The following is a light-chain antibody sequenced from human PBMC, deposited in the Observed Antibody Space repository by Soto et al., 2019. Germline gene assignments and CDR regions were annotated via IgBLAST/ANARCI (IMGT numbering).Light chain of an antibody. CDR2: KAS. J-gene: IGKJ1*01. CDR3: QHYNSYSEA. CDR1: QTISSW. V-gene: IGKV1-5*03. Sequence: TQSPSTLSGSVGDRVTITCRASQTISSWLAWYQQKPGKAPKLLIYKASTLKSGVPSRFSGSGSGTEFTLTISSLQPGDFATYYCQHYNSYSEAFGQGTKVDIK.